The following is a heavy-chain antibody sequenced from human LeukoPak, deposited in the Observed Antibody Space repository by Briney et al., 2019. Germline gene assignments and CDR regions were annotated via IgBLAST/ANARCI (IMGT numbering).Heavy chain of an antibody. CDR2: VYSTGNT. Sequence: SETLSLTCTVSGDSISGYFWTWIRQPPGKGLEWIGFVYSTGNTNYTPSLRSRVTISVDTSKNQFSLKLTSVTAADTAVYYCARDRDYYDSSGYHYFDYWGQGALVTVSS. V-gene: IGHV4-59*01. CDR1: GDSISGYF. D-gene: IGHD3-22*01. CDR3: ARDRDYYDSSGYHYFDY. J-gene: IGHJ4*02.